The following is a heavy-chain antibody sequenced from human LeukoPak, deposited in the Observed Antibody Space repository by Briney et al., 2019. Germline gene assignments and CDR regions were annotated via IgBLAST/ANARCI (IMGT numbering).Heavy chain of an antibody. J-gene: IGHJ6*03. CDR1: GYTFSIYI. D-gene: IGHD6-13*01. V-gene: IGHV3-23*01. Sequence: GGSLRLSSVDSGYTFSIYIITWVRQAPGKGLEWISVISDSGDSTYYADSVKGRFTISRDNSKNTLYLQMNSLRAEDTALYYCAKEKGFSSPCDDYYMDVGGKGTTVTVSS. CDR3: AKEKGFSSPCDDYYMDV. CDR2: ISDSGDST.